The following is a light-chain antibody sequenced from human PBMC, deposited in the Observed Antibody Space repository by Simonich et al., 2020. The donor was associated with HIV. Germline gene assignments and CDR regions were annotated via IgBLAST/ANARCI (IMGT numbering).Light chain of an antibody. CDR1: SSNIGSNY. Sequence: QSVLTQPPSASGTPGQRVTISCSGSSSNIGSNYVYWYQQLPGTAPKLLNYRNTQRPVGVPDRFSGSKSGPSASLAISGLRSEDEADFYCAAWDDSLSGVLFGGGTKLTVL. J-gene: IGLJ2*01. CDR3: AAWDDSLSGVL. CDR2: RNT. V-gene: IGLV1-47*01.